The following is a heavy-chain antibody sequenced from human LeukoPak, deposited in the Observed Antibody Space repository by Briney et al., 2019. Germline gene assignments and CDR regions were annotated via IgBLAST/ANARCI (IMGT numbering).Heavy chain of an antibody. J-gene: IGHJ4*02. D-gene: IGHD3-9*01. V-gene: IGHV3-30*18. Sequence: PGRSLRLSCAASGFTFSSYGMHWVRQAPGKGLEWVAVISYDGSNKYYADSVKGRFTISRDNSKNTLYLQMNSLRAEDTAVYYCAKDEAPLRYFDWYIDYWGQGTLVTVSS. CDR3: AKDEAPLRYFDWYIDY. CDR1: GFTFSSYG. CDR2: ISYDGSNK.